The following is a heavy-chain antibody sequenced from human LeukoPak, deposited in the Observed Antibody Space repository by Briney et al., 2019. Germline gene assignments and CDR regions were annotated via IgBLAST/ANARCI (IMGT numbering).Heavy chain of an antibody. V-gene: IGHV4-4*09. D-gene: IGHD2-15*01. Sequence: SETLSLTCTVSGGSISSYYWSWIRQPPGKGLEWVGYIYASGSTNYNASLKSRVTISVDTSKNQFSLKVISVTAADTAVYYCARHSSVVQGWFDPWGQGTLVVVSS. J-gene: IGHJ5*02. CDR3: ARHSSVVQGWFDP. CDR2: IYASGST. CDR1: GGSISSYY.